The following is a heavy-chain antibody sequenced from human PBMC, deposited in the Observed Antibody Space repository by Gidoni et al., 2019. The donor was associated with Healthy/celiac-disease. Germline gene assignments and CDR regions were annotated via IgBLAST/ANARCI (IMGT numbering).Heavy chain of an antibody. CDR2: IYYSGST. V-gene: IGHV4-30-4*01. CDR3: ARARIAARGGVGY. D-gene: IGHD6-13*01. J-gene: IGHJ4*02. Sequence: LEWIGYIYYSGSTYYNPSLKSRVTISVDTSKNQFSLKLSSVTAADTAVYYCARARIAARGGVGYWGQGTLVTVSS.